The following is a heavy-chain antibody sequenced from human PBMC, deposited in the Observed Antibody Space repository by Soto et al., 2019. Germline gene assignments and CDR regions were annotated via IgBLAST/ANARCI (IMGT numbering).Heavy chain of an antibody. Sequence: PTESLCRTCRASGVSIYTYYWNWIRLSPGKGLEWIGYISGGGSTNYNPSITSRVTISVDTSKRQVSPKLGSVIAADTAIDFCAGYCSIPRRPEAKYFALEVWGQGPSVT. CDR2: ISGGGST. CDR1: GVSIYTYY. CDR3: AGYCSIPRRPEAKYFALEV. V-gene: IGHV4-59*01. J-gene: IGHJ6*02. D-gene: IGHD2-2*01.